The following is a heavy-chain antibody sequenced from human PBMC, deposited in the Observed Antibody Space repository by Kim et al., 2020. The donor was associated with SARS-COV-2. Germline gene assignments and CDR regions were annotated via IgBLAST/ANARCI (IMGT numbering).Heavy chain of an antibody. CDR2: VTPSTGGT. CDR3: ARTTNGWPNWFDC. J-gene: IGHJ5*01. D-gene: IGHD6-19*01. V-gene: IGHV1-8*01. Sequence: ASVKVSCKASGYFFNAYDINWVRQAPGQGLEWLGWVTPSTGGTGYAQKFQGRVTVTRDTSIRTAYMELSNLRSEDTAVYYCARTTNGWPNWFDCWGQGTLVTVSS. CDR1: GYFFNAYD.